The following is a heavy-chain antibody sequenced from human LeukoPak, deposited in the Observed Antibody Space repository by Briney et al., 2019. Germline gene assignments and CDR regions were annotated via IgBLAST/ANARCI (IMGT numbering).Heavy chain of an antibody. Sequence: APVKVSCKASGYIFTGYYVHWVRQAPGQGLEWLGWINPNNGGTNYAQKFQGRVTMTRDTSISTAYMELSSLRSDDTAVYYCARVFGYSGSYYYYYGMDVWGQGTTVTVSS. J-gene: IGHJ6*02. CDR3: ARVFGYSGSYYYYYGMDV. V-gene: IGHV1-2*02. D-gene: IGHD1-26*01. CDR1: GYIFTGYY. CDR2: INPNNGGT.